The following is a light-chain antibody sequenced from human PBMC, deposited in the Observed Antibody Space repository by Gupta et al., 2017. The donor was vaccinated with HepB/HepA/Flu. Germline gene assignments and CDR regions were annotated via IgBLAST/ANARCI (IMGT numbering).Light chain of an antibody. Sequence: QSVLNQPPSASRTPGQRVTISCSGSSSNIGSNFVYWYQQLPGTAPKLLIYKNNQRPSGVPDRVSGSKSGTSASLAISGLRSEDEADYYCAAWDDSLNSGIFGGGTKLTVL. CDR1: SSNIGSNF. CDR2: KNN. V-gene: IGLV1-47*01. CDR3: AAWDDSLNSGI. J-gene: IGLJ2*01.